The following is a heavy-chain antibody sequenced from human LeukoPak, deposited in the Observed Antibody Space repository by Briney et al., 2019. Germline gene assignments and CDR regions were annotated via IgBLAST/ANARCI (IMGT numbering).Heavy chain of an antibody. Sequence: GGSLRLSCAASGFTFSSYSMNWVRQAPGKGLEWVASISKTSAYVYYADSLRGRFTISRDNAKNSLFLQINSLRPEDTAVYYCARESSGYDWYAWFDPWGQGTLVTVSS. D-gene: IGHD5-12*01. CDR1: GFTFSSYS. V-gene: IGHV3-21*01. CDR2: ISKTSAYV. J-gene: IGHJ5*02. CDR3: ARESSGYDWYAWFDP.